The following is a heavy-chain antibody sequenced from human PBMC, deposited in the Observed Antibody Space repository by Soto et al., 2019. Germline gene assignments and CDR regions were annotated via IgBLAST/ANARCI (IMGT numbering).Heavy chain of an antibody. CDR3: ARDAISMVRGTNNWFDP. CDR1: GFTFSNYA. CDR2: ISGGGIST. V-gene: IGHV3-23*01. Sequence: EVQLLESGGGLVQPGGSLPLSCAASGFTFSNYAMSWVRQAPGKGLEWVSAISGGGISTYYADSVRGRFTISRDNSRNTLYLRMNRLRAEDTAVYYCARDAISMVRGTNNWFDPWGQGTLVTVSS. J-gene: IGHJ5*02. D-gene: IGHD3-10*01.